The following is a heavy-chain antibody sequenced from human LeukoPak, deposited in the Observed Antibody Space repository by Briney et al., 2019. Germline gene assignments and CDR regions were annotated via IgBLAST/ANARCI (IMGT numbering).Heavy chain of an antibody. V-gene: IGHV5-51*01. CDR3: ASLSTTGGVWFDTHFDY. Sequence: GESLKISCQGSGYSFTSYWIGWVRQMPGKGLEWMGIIYPGDSDTRYSPSFQGQVTISADKSISTAYLQWSSLKASDTAMYYCASLSTTGGVWFDTHFDYWGQGTLVTVSS. J-gene: IGHJ4*02. D-gene: IGHD3-10*01. CDR2: IYPGDSDT. CDR1: GYSFTSYW.